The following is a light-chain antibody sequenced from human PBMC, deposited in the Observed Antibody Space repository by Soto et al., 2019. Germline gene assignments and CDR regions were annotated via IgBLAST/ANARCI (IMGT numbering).Light chain of an antibody. V-gene: IGKV1-39*01. Sequence: DIQMTQSPSSLSASVGDRVTITCRASQSISRNLNWYQQKPGKAPQLLIYAASSLQSGVPSRFTGSGSGADFTLSISSLQPEDFATYYCQQSYSTLSWTFGQGTKVDIK. J-gene: IGKJ1*01. CDR2: AAS. CDR1: QSISRN. CDR3: QQSYSTLSWT.